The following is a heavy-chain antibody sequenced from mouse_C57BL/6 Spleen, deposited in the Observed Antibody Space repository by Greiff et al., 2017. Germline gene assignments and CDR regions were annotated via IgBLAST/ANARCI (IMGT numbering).Heavy chain of an antibody. V-gene: IGHV1-55*01. CDR1: GYTFTSYW. CDR2: IFPGSGST. D-gene: IGHD2-2*01. J-gene: IGHJ3*01. CDR3: ARAGMGTRGFDY. Sequence: QVQLQQPGAELVKPGASVKMSCKASGYTFTSYWITWVKQRPGQGLEWIGDIFPGSGSTNYNEKFKSKATLTVDTSSSTAYMQRSSLTSEDSAVYCGARAGMGTRGFDYWGQGTLVTVSA.